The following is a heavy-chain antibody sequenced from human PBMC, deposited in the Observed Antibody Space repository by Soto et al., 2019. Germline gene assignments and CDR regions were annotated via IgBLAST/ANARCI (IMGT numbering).Heavy chain of an antibody. V-gene: IGHV3-21*04. CDR3: ATDTGDIEVVPATT. J-gene: IGHJ4*02. Sequence: LRLSCAASGFTFSKSSMNWVRRPPGKGLEWLSSISTNSNYIRYADSVKGRFTISRDNAKNSLSLQMMNLRADDTAMYYCATDTGDIEVVPATTWGRGTLVTVSS. D-gene: IGHD2-15*01. CDR1: GFTFSKSS. CDR2: ISTNSNYI.